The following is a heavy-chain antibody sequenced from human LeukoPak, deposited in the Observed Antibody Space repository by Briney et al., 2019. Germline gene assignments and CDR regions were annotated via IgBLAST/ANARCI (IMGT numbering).Heavy chain of an antibody. D-gene: IGHD3-22*01. CDR1: GFTFSSYG. J-gene: IGHJ6*02. V-gene: IGHV3-30*03. Sequence: PGGSLRLSCAASGFTFSSYGMHWVRQAPGKGLEWVAVISYDGSYKYYVDSVKGRFTTSRDNSKNTLYLQMNSLRAEDTAVYYCAREGEDSSGYYYYYNYGMDVWGQGTTVTVSS. CDR2: ISYDGSYK. CDR3: AREGEDSSGYYYYYNYGMDV.